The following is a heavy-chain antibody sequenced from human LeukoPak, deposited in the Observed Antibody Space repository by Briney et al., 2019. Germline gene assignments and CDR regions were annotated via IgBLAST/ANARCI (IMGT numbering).Heavy chain of an antibody. V-gene: IGHV3-48*03. D-gene: IGHD1-26*01. CDR1: GFTFSSYE. CDR2: ISSSGSSV. CDR3: TTDHVGATVEFDS. J-gene: IGHJ4*02. Sequence: GGSLRLSCAASGFTFSSYEMNWVRQAPGEGLEWISYISSSGSSVKYADSVKGRFTTSRDNAKNSLYLQMDSLRAEDTAIYYCTTDHVGATVEFDSWGQGTLVTVSS.